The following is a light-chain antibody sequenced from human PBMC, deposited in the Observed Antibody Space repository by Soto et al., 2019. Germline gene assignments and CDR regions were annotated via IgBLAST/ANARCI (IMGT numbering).Light chain of an antibody. CDR3: AAWDDSLNGVV. J-gene: IGLJ2*01. Sequence: QSVLTQPPSASGTPGQRVTISCSGSSSNIGSNSVNWYQQVPGTAPKLLIYTYTQRPSGVPDRFSGSKSGTSASLAISGLQSEDEADYYCAAWDDSLNGVVFGGGTKVTVL. V-gene: IGLV1-44*01. CDR2: TYT. CDR1: SSNIGSNS.